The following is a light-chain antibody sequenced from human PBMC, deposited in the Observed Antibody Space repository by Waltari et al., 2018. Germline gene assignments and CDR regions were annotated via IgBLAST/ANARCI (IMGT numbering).Light chain of an antibody. CDR1: SLDVGNYLY. CDR3: CSYAGSYTLV. J-gene: IGLJ3*02. CDR2: DIT. Sequence: QSALAQPPSVSGSPGELVTISCTGTSLDVGNYLYVSWYQQHPGKAPKLMTFDITKRPAGVPDRFSSSKSGNTAFLTISGLQAEDEAEYYCCSYAGSYTLVFGGGTKLTVL. V-gene: IGLV2-11*01.